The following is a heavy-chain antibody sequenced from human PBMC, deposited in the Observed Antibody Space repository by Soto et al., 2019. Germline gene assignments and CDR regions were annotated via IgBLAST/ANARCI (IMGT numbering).Heavy chain of an antibody. D-gene: IGHD6-19*01. J-gene: IGHJ6*02. CDR1: GFTFSDHY. CDR2: SRNKANGYTT. CDR3: VGEPGLAGAPSIYYYYYGMDV. Sequence: PGGSLRLSCAVSGFTFSDHYMDWVRQAPGKGLEWIGRSRNKANGYTTEYAASVKGRFTISRDDSKNSMYLQMNSLKTEDTAVYYCVGEPGLAGAPSIYYYYYGMDVWGQGTTVTVSS. V-gene: IGHV3-72*01.